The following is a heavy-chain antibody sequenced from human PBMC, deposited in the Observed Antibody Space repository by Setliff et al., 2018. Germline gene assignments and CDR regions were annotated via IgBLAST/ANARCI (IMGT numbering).Heavy chain of an antibody. Sequence: SETLSLTCTVSGGSISSYYWSWIRQPPGKGLEWIGNIHTSESTKYNPSLKSRVTISGDTSKNQFSLKLSSVTAADTAVYYCARRIVGAVDGFDIWGQGTMVTVSS. CDR3: ARRIVGAVDGFDI. J-gene: IGHJ3*02. CDR2: IHTSEST. V-gene: IGHV4-4*08. CDR1: GGSISSYY. D-gene: IGHD1-26*01.